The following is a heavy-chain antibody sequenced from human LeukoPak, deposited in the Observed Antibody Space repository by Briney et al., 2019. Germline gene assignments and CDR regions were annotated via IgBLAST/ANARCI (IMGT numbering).Heavy chain of an antibody. J-gene: IGHJ3*01. CDR2: IFHSGSL. Sequence: SETLSLTCSVSGYSINGGYYWGWVRQSPGKGPEWIGTIFHSGSLFYNPSFKSRVTLSIDTSRGQFSLRLTSVTAADTAIYYCARMGVSYYYDSSTYYPVAFDVWGQGTKVTVSS. CDR1: GYSINGGYY. CDR3: ARMGVSYYYDSSTYYPVAFDV. V-gene: IGHV4-38-2*01. D-gene: IGHD3-22*01.